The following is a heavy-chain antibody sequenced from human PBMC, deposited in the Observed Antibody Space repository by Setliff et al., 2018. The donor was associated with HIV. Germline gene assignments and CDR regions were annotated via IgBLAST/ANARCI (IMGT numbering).Heavy chain of an antibody. D-gene: IGHD5-12*01. CDR3: ARDRSGFLYYFDY. V-gene: IGHV3-30*01. CDR2: ISYDGSRT. CDR1: GFTFSTFA. J-gene: IGHJ4*02. Sequence: PGGSLRLSCVASGFTFSTFAMHWVRQAPGKGLEWVSVISYDGSRTYYADSVKGRFTISRDNSKNTLYLQMNSLRAEDTAVYYCARDRSGFLYYFDYWGQGTLVTVSS.